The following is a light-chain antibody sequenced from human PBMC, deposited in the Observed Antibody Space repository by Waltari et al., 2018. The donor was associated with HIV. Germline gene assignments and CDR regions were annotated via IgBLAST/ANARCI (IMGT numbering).Light chain of an antibody. Sequence: DIVMTQSPLSLPVPTGEPASISCRSSQSLLHSNGYNYLDWYLQKPGQSPQLLIYLGSNRASGVPDRFSGSGSGTDFTLKISRVEAEDVGVYYCMQALQTPKTFGQGTKVEIK. CDR3: MQALQTPKT. V-gene: IGKV2-28*01. J-gene: IGKJ1*01. CDR2: LGS. CDR1: QSLLHSNGYNY.